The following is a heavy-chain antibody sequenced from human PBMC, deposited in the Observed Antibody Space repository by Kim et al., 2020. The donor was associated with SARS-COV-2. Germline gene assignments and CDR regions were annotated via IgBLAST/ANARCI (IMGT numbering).Heavy chain of an antibody. Sequence: GGSLRLSCAASGFTFSGYWMSWVRQAQGKGLEWVANILQDGTEKYYVDSMKGRFTISRDNAKNSLYLQMNSLRAEDTAVYYCVRGYNYGSLDYWGRGTLV. V-gene: IGHV3-7*05. CDR3: VRGYNYGSLDY. CDR1: GFTFSGYW. D-gene: IGHD3-10*01. J-gene: IGHJ4*02. CDR2: ILQDGTEK.